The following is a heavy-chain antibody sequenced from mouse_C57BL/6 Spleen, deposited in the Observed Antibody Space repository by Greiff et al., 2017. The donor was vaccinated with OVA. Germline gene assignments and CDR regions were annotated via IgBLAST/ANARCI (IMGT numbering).Heavy chain of an antibody. CDR3: KSTTDGYFDV. CDR2: IRNKANNHAT. Sequence: DVMLVESGGGLVQPGGSMKLSCAASGFTFSDAWMDWVRQSPEKGLEWVAEIRNKANNHATYYAESVKGRFTISRDDSKSSSYLQMDSSRAEDAGIYYCKSTTDGYFDVWGTGTTVTVSS. CDR1: GFTFSDAW. D-gene: IGHD1-1*01. J-gene: IGHJ1*03. V-gene: IGHV6-6*01.